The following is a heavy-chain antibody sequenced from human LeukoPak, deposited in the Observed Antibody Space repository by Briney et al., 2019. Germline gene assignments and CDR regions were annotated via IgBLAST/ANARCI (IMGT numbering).Heavy chain of an antibody. Sequence: GSLRLSCAASGFTFSSYAMHWVRQAPGKGLEYVSAISSNGGSTYYANSVKGRFTISRDNSKNTLYLQMGSLRAEDMAVYYCARPAGAAAGYYYYGMDVWGQGTTVTVSS. V-gene: IGHV3-64*01. CDR2: ISSNGGST. J-gene: IGHJ6*02. D-gene: IGHD6-13*01. CDR1: GFTFSSYA. CDR3: ARPAGAAAGYYYYGMDV.